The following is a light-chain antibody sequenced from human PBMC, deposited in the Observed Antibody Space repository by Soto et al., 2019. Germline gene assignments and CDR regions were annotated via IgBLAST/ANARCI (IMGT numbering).Light chain of an antibody. CDR2: DAS. CDR3: QQYGGSPRT. J-gene: IGKJ1*01. V-gene: IGKV3-20*01. CDR1: QSVSGNY. Sequence: EIVLTQSPGTLSLSPGERATLSCRASQSVSGNYLVWYQQKRGQAPRLLIYDASNRATGIPDRFSSSGSGTDFTLTINRQEPEDFAVYYCQQYGGSPRTFGQGTKVEIK.